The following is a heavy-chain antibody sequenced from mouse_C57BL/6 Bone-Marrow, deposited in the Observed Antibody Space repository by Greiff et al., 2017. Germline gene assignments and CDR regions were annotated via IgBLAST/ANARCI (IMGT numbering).Heavy chain of an antibody. Sequence: QVQLQQPGAELVRPGSSVKLSCKASGYTFTSYWMHWVKQRPIQGLEWIGNIDPSDSETNYNQKFKDKATLTVDKSSSTAYMQLSSLTSEDSAVYYCARRGSDSNYGDYWGQGTTLTVSS. CDR1: GYTFTSYW. CDR2: IDPSDSET. V-gene: IGHV1-52*01. CDR3: ARRGSDSNYGDY. D-gene: IGHD2-5*01. J-gene: IGHJ2*01.